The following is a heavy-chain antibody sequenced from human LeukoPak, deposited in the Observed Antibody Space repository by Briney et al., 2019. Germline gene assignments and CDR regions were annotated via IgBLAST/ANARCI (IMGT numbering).Heavy chain of an antibody. V-gene: IGHV3-53*01. Sequence: GGSLRLSCAASGFTVSSINMSWVRQAPGKGLEWVSIIYRGYTYYADSVKGRFTISRDNSKNTLDLRMNSLRAEDTAVYYCARSGGYSSGWHFDYWGQGTLVTVSS. CDR1: GFTVSSIN. CDR3: ARSGGYSSGWHFDY. CDR2: IYRGYT. J-gene: IGHJ4*02. D-gene: IGHD6-19*01.